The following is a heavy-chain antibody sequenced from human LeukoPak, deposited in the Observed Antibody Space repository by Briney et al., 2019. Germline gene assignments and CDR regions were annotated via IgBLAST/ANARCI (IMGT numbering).Heavy chain of an antibody. Sequence: SETLSLTCTVSGGSITSNNYYWGWIRQPPGRGLEWIGNIYYSGSTNYNPSLKSRVTISVDTSKNQFSLKLSSVTAADTAVYYCAGSSGWYTAVAYWGQGTLVTVSS. CDR3: AGSSGWYTAVAY. J-gene: IGHJ4*02. D-gene: IGHD6-19*01. V-gene: IGHV4-39*07. CDR2: IYYSGST. CDR1: GGSITSNNYY.